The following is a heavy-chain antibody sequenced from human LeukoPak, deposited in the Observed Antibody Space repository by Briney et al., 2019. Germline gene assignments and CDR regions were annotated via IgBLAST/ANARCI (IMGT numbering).Heavy chain of an antibody. Sequence: GGSLRLSCAASGFTVSSNYMGWVRQAPGKGPEWVAVIWYDGSNKYYADSVKGRFTISRDNSKNTLYLQMNSLRAEDAAVYYCARGLWFGELSMSYYFDYWGQGTLVTVSS. CDR1: GFTVSSNY. D-gene: IGHD3-10*01. CDR3: ARGLWFGELSMSYYFDY. V-gene: IGHV3-33*08. J-gene: IGHJ4*02. CDR2: IWYDGSNK.